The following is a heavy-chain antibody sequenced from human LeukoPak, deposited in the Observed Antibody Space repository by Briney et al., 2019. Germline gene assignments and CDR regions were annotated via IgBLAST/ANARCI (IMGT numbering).Heavy chain of an antibody. CDR2: IYHSGST. Sequence: PSETLSLTCAVSGGSISSGGYSWSWIRQPPGKGLEWIGYIYHSGSTYYNPSLKSRVTISVDRSKNQFSLKLSSVTAADTAVYYCARGALSQYCSGGSCQSRAYFQHWGQGTLVTVSS. CDR1: GGSISSGGYS. D-gene: IGHD2-15*01. J-gene: IGHJ1*01. V-gene: IGHV4-30-2*01. CDR3: ARGALSQYCSGGSCQSRAYFQH.